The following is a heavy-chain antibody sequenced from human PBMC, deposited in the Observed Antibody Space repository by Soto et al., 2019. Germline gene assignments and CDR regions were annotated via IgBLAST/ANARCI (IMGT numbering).Heavy chain of an antibody. CDR2: ISYDGSNK. J-gene: IGHJ5*02. Sequence: QVQLVESGGGVVQPGRSLRLSCAASGFTFSSYAMHWVRQAPGKGLEWVAVISYDGSNKYYADSVKGRFTISRDNSKNTLYLQMSSLRAEDTAVYYCARDDFGSGWYLLRAWGQGTLVTVSS. CDR3: ARDDFGSGWYLLRA. V-gene: IGHV3-30-3*01. CDR1: GFTFSSYA. D-gene: IGHD6-19*01.